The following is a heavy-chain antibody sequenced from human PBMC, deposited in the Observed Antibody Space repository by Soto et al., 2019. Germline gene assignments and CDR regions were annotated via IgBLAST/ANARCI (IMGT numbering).Heavy chain of an antibody. D-gene: IGHD3-9*01. CDR1: GGSISSSSYY. V-gene: IGHV4-39*01. J-gene: IGHJ3*02. CDR3: AAPYYDILTGYLVAFDI. Sequence: TLSLTCTVSGGSISSSSYYWGWIRQPPGKGLEWIGSIYYSGSTYYNPSLKSRVTISVDTSKNQFSLKLSSVTAADTAVYYCAAPYYDILTGYLVAFDIWGQGTMVTVSS. CDR2: IYYSGST.